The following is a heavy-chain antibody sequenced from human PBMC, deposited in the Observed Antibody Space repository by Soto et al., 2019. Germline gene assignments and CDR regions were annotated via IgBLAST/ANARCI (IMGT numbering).Heavy chain of an antibody. CDR2: IYYSGST. D-gene: IGHD3-16*01. CDR1: GGSISSSSYY. Sequence: PSETLSLTCTVSGGSISSSSYYWGWIRQPPGKGLEWIGSIYYSGSTYYKPSLKSRVTISVDTSKNQFSLKLSSVPAADTAVFYCARSLLVSFLIGMDVWGQGTTVT. V-gene: IGHV4-39*01. J-gene: IGHJ6*02. CDR3: ARSLLVSFLIGMDV.